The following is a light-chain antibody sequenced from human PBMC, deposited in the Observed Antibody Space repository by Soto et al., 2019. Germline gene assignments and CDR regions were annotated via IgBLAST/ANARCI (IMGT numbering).Light chain of an antibody. J-gene: IGLJ1*01. Sequence: QSVLTQPASVSGSPGQSIIISCTGTSSDVGAYNFVSWYQQHPGKAPKLIIYEVTSRPSGVSSRFSGSKSGNMASLTISGLQTEDEADYFCSSHSGSSTLYVFGTGTKLTVL. CDR3: SSHSGSSTLYV. V-gene: IGLV2-14*01. CDR1: SSDVGAYNF. CDR2: EVT.